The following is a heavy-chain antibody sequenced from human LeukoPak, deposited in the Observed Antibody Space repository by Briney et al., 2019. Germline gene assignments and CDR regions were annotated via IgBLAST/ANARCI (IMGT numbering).Heavy chain of an antibody. J-gene: IGHJ4*02. CDR3: ARVIRGGSGSPFFDY. D-gene: IGHD3-10*01. Sequence: PGGSLRLSCAASGFTFSSYSMNWVRQAPGKGLEWVSYISSSGSTIYYADSVKGRFTISRDNAKNSLYLQMNSLRAEDTAVYYCARVIRGGSGSPFFDYWGQGTLVTVSS. CDR2: ISSSGSTI. V-gene: IGHV3-48*04. CDR1: GFTFSSYS.